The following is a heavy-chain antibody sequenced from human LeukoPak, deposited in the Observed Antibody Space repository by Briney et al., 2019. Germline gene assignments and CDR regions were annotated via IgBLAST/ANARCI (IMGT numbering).Heavy chain of an antibody. CDR2: ISHDGRNK. D-gene: IGHD2-15*01. CDR3: AKQLGYCSDGSCYFPY. J-gene: IGHJ4*02. V-gene: IGHV3-30-3*02. CDR1: GYTFSNYA. Sequence: GGSLRLSCTASGYTFSNYAMQWVRQAPGKGLEWVAVISHDGRNKYYADSVKGRFSISRDNAKNTLSSEMSSLRAEDTAVYYCAKQLGYCSDGSCYFPYWGQGTLVTVSS.